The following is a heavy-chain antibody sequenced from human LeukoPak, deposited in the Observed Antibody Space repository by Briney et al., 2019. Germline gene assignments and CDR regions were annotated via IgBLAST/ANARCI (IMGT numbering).Heavy chain of an antibody. Sequence: SETLSLTCTVSGGSISSYYWSWIRQPPWKGLEWIGYIYYSGSTNYNPSLKSRVTISVDTSRNQFSLKLSSVTAADTAVYYCARGRAVAGTVLTGFDYWGQGTLVTVSS. CDR3: ARGRAVAGTVLTGFDY. CDR1: GGSISSYY. D-gene: IGHD6-19*01. J-gene: IGHJ4*02. V-gene: IGHV4-59*12. CDR2: IYYSGST.